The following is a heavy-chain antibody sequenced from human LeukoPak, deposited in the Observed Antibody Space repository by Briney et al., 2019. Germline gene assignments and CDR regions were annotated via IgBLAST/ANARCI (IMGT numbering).Heavy chain of an antibody. V-gene: IGHV3-53*01. J-gene: IGHJ6*02. CDR3: ARDSGGISRADCSSTSCYEVSGYYYYGMDV. CDR2: IYSGGST. D-gene: IGHD2-2*01. CDR1: GFTVSNNY. Sequence: AGGSLRLSCAASGFTVSNNYMSWVRQAPGKGLEWVSVIYSGGSTYYADSVKGRFTISRDNSKNTLYLQMNSLRAEDTAVYYCARDSGGISRADCSSTSCYEVSGYYYYGMDVWGQGTTVTVSS.